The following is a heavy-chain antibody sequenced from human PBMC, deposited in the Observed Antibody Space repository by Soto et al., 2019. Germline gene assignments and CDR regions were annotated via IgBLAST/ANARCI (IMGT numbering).Heavy chain of an antibody. CDR3: AQIYGSGSYVFDY. D-gene: IGHD3-10*01. Sequence: EVQLVESGGGLVQPGGSLRLSCAASGFTFSSYWMHWVRQAPGKGLVWVSRINSDGSSTSYADSVKGRFTISRDNAKNTLYLEMNSLRAEDTAVYYCAQIYGSGSYVFDYWGQGTLVTVSS. V-gene: IGHV3-74*01. CDR2: INSDGSST. J-gene: IGHJ4*02. CDR1: GFTFSSYW.